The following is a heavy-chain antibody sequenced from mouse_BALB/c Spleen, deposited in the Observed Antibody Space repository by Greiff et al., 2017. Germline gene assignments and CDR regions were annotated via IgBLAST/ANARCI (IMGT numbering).Heavy chain of an antibody. CDR2: IWSGGST. CDR1: GFSLTSYG. V-gene: IGHV2-4-1*01. D-gene: IGHD1-2*01. CDR3: ARNKAFTTAHWDYYAMDY. Sequence: QVQLQQSGPGLVQPSQSLSITCTVSGFSLTSYGVHWVRQSPGKGLEWLGVIWSGGSTDYNAAFISRLSISKDNSKSQVFFKMNSLQADDTAIYYCARNKAFTTAHWDYYAMDYWGQGTSVTVSS. J-gene: IGHJ4*01.